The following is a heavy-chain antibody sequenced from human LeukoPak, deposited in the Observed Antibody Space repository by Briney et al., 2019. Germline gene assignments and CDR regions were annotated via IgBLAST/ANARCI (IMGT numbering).Heavy chain of an antibody. CDR1: GFTFSSYA. CDR3: AKDRVYGGNAGWFDP. D-gene: IGHD4-23*01. J-gene: IGHJ5*02. Sequence: GGSLRLSCAASGFTFSSYAMSWVRQAPGKGLEWVSAISGKSDNTYYADSVKGRFTISRDNSKNTLYLQMATLRADDTAVYYCAKDRVYGGNAGWFDPWGQGTLVTVSS. CDR2: ISGKSDNT. V-gene: IGHV3-23*01.